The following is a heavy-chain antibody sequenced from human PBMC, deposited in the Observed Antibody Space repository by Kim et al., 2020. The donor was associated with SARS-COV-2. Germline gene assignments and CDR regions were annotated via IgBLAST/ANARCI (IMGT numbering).Heavy chain of an antibody. CDR1: GFTFSSCA. D-gene: IGHD2-2*01. J-gene: IGHJ3*02. V-gene: IGHV3-33*08. CDR2: IWYDEKSE. Sequence: GGSLRLSCAASGFTFSSCAIHWVRQAPGKGLEWVAVIWYDEKSEYYADSVRGRFTISRDNSKDTVYLQMNSLRAEDTAVYYCARALYYSTADAFDIWGQGTMVTVSS. CDR3: ARALYYSTADAFDI.